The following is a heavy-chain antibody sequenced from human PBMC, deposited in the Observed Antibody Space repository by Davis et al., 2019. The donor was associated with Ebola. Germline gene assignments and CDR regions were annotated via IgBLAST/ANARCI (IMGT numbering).Heavy chain of an antibody. J-gene: IGHJ3*02. CDR1: GYSFSNYW. CDR2: IYPGDSDT. D-gene: IGHD1-26*01. Sequence: GESLKISCKGSGYSFSNYWIAWVRQMPGKGLEWMGIIYPGDSDTRYSPSFQGQVTISADKSISTAYLQWSGLKASDTAMYYCARSRYSGSYRDAFDIWGQGTVVTVSS. V-gene: IGHV5-51*01. CDR3: ARSRYSGSYRDAFDI.